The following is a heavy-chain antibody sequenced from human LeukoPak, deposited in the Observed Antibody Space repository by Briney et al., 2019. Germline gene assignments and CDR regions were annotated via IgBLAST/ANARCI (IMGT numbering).Heavy chain of an antibody. CDR1: GFTFSDYY. CDR2: INHSGST. CDR3: ARARIGLSFDY. Sequence: GSLRLSCAASGFTFSDYYMSWIRQPPGKGLEWIGEINHSGSTNYNPSLKSRVTISVDTSKNQFSLKLSPVTAADTAVYYCARARIGLSFDYWGQGTLVTVSS. D-gene: IGHD1-14*01. V-gene: IGHV4-34*01. J-gene: IGHJ4*02.